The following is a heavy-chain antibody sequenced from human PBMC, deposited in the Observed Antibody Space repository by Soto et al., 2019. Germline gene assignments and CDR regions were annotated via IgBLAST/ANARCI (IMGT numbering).Heavy chain of an antibody. CDR1: GYTFTTYA. D-gene: IGHD1-26*01. CDR3: GRSVVGATGEILYNAMDA. Sequence: QVPLVQSGAEVKKPGASVKVSCKASGYTFTTYALHWVRQAPGQRPEWMGWINPASGHTKYSKKFQDRVTITRDTSARTGYMELSSVRSEDTAVYYCGRSVVGATGEILYNAMDAWGQGTTVTVSS. J-gene: IGHJ6*02. V-gene: IGHV1-3*01. CDR2: INPASGHT.